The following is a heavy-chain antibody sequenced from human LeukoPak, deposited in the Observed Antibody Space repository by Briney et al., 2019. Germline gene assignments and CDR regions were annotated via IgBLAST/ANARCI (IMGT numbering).Heavy chain of an antibody. Sequence: GESLKISCKGSGYSFTNYWNGWVRQMPGKGLEWMGIIYPADSDTRYSPSFQGQVTISADKSISTAYLQWSSLKASDTAIYYCATVAYNFWSGYLHWGQGTLVTVSS. CDR3: ATVAYNFWSGYLH. D-gene: IGHD3-3*01. CDR2: IYPADSDT. V-gene: IGHV5-51*01. J-gene: IGHJ4*02. CDR1: GYSFTNYW.